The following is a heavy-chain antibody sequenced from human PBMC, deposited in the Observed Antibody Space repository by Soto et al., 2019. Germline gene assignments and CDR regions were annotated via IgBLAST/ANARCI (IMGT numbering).Heavy chain of an antibody. CDR1: GYTFTSYY. V-gene: IGHV1-46*03. Sequence: QVQLVQSGAEVKKPGASVKVSCKASGYTFTSYYMHWVRQAPGQGLEWMGIINPSGGSTSYAQKFQGRVTMTXXTXTXIVYMELSSLRSEDTAVYYCARAEYSSGWYGEGLAFGGQGTLVTVSS. J-gene: IGHJ4*02. D-gene: IGHD6-19*01. CDR3: ARAEYSSGWYGEGLAF. CDR2: INPSGGST.